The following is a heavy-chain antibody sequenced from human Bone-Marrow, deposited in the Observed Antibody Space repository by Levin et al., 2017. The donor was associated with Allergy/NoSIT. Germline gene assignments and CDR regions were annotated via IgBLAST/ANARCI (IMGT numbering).Heavy chain of an antibody. CDR2: INPNSGNT. D-gene: IGHD2/OR15-2a*01. Sequence: GESLKISCKTSGSTFTSYNVYWVRQAPGQGLEWMGYINPNSGNTGYAQKFQGRVSMTRNSSISTAYMELSGLKFEDTAIYYCARGDCYSGSCYGPDWLDPWGQGTQVTVSS. J-gene: IGHJ5*02. CDR3: ARGDCYSGSCYGPDWLDP. V-gene: IGHV1-8*01. CDR1: GSTFTSYN.